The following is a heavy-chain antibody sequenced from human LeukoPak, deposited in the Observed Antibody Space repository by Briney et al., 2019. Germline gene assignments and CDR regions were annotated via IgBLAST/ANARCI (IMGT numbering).Heavy chain of an antibody. CDR1: GGSISSGSHY. CDR2: IYTSGST. V-gene: IGHV4-61*02. J-gene: IGHJ4*02. Sequence: SETLSLTCTVSGGSISSGSHYWSWIRQPAGKGLEWIGRIYTSGSTNYNPSLKSRVTISLDTSKNQFSLTLTSVTAADTAVYYCVRDRSSSSSNFDYWGQGTLVTVSS. D-gene: IGHD6-6*01. CDR3: VRDRSSSSSNFDY.